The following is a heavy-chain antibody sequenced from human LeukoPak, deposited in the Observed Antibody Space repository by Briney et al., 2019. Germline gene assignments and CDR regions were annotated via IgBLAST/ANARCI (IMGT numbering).Heavy chain of an antibody. D-gene: IGHD1-26*01. J-gene: IGHJ4*02. CDR2: ISYDGSNK. V-gene: IGHV3-30*03. Sequence: GGSLRLSCAASGFTFSSYGMHWVRQAPGKGLEWVAVISYDGSNKYYADSVKGRFTISRDNSKNTLYLQMNSLRAEDTAVYYCASLYSGSYFHFDYWGQGTLVTVSS. CDR3: ASLYSGSYFHFDY. CDR1: GFTFSSYG.